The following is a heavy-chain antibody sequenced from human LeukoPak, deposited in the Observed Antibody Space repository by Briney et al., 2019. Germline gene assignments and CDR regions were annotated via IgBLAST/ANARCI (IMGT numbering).Heavy chain of an antibody. CDR1: GYTLTELS. CDR3: AREVHSPGLLYLDY. Sequence: GASVKVSCKVSGYTLTELSMHWVRQAPGKGLEWMGGFDPEDGETIYAQKFQGRVTMAEDTSTDTAYMELSSLRAEDTAVYYCAREVHSPGLLYLDYWGQGTLVTVSS. V-gene: IGHV1-24*01. D-gene: IGHD2-21*01. CDR2: FDPEDGET. J-gene: IGHJ4*02.